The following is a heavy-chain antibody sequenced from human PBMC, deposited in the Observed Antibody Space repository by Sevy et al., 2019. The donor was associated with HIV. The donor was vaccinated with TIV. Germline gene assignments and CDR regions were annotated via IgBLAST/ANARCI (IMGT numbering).Heavy chain of an antibody. CDR2: INHTGST. D-gene: IGHD2-2*01. V-gene: IGHV4-34*01. CDR3: ARAPPVVVVPGAPSWFDP. Sequence: SETLSLTCAVYGGSFSGYYWNWIRQSPGKGLEWIGEINHTGSTHYNPSLKSRVTISVDTSKNQFYLRLNSVTAAETAVYYCARAPPVVVVPGAPSWFDPWGQGTLVTVSS. CDR1: GGSFSGYY. J-gene: IGHJ5*02.